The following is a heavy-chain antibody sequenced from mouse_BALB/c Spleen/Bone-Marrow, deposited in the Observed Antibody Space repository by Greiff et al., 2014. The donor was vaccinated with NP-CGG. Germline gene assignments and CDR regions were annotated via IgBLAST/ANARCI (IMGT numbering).Heavy chain of an antibody. Sequence: VKLQESGAELVKPGASVKMSCKAFGYTFTTYPIEWMKQNHGKSLEWIGNFHPYNDDTKYNEKFKGKAKLTVGKSSSTVYLELSRLTSDDSAVYYCARGRYGLYYAMDYWGQGTSVTVSS. D-gene: IGHD2-14*01. CDR3: ARGRYGLYYAMDY. CDR2: FHPYNDDT. CDR1: GYTFTTYP. J-gene: IGHJ4*01. V-gene: IGHV1-47*01.